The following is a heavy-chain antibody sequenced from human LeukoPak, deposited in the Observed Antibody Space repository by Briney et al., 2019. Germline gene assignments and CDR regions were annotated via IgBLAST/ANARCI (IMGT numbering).Heavy chain of an antibody. V-gene: IGHV3-21*01. CDR2: TSGSNSYI. CDR3: ARALTTLTYEGY. J-gene: IGHJ4*02. D-gene: IGHD1-1*01. CDR1: GFTFSSYT. Sequence: GGSLRLSCAASGFTFSSYTKHWIRQAPGKGLEWVSSTSGSNSYIFYADSVKGRFTVSRDNAKDSLYLQMNSLRAEDTAVYYCARALTTLTYEGYWGQGTLVTVSS.